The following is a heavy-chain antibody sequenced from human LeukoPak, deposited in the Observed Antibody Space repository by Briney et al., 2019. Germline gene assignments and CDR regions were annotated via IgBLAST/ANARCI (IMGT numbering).Heavy chain of an antibody. V-gene: IGHV1-2*02. Sequence: ASVKVSCKASGYTFTGYYMHWVRQAPGQGLEWMGWINPNSGGTNYAQKFQGRVTVTRDTSISTAYMELSRLRSDDTAVYYCARQLLWFGDYYMDVWGKGTTVTVSS. D-gene: IGHD3-10*01. CDR2: INPNSGGT. J-gene: IGHJ6*03. CDR1: GYTFTGYY. CDR3: ARQLLWFGDYYMDV.